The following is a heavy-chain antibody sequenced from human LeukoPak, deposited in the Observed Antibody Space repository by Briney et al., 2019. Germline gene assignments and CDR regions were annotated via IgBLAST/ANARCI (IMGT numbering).Heavy chain of an antibody. CDR1: GYTFTGYY. J-gene: IGHJ5*02. V-gene: IGHV1-2*02. Sequence: AASVKVSCKASGYTFTGYYMHWVRQAPGQGLEWMGWINPNSGGTNYAQKFQGRVTMTRDTSISTAYMELSRLRSDDTAVYYCARDNYGSGSYSGYNWFDPWGQGTLVTVSS. CDR3: ARDNYGSGSYSGYNWFDP. D-gene: IGHD3-10*01. CDR2: INPNSGGT.